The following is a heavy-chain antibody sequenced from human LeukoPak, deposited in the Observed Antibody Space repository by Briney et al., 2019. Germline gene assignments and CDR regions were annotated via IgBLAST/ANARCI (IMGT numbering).Heavy chain of an antibody. CDR3: AKMGDGYYDILTGYYRGGIDY. J-gene: IGHJ4*02. V-gene: IGHV3-23*01. CDR2: ISGSGGST. Sequence: GGSLRLSCAASGFTFSSYAMSWVRQAPGKGLEWVSAISGSGGSTYYADSVKGRFTISRDNSKNTLYLQMNSLRAEDTAVYYCAKMGDGYYDILTGYYRGGIDYWGQGTLVTVPS. D-gene: IGHD3-9*01. CDR1: GFTFSSYA.